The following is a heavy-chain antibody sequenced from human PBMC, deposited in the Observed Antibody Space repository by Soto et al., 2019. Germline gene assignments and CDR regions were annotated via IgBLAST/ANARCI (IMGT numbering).Heavy chain of an antibody. V-gene: IGHV1-69*04. J-gene: IGHJ2*01. CDR3: ARVKEDIVVVVAATGGYFDL. D-gene: IGHD2-15*01. CDR1: GYTYGNSV. Sequence: ASVKVSCKASGYTYGNSVVSWVRQAPGQGLEWMGRISPNNGVANHAQKFQGRVTITTDKSTSTAYLELSSLRSEDTAVYYCARVKEDIVVVVAATGGYFDLWGRGTLVTVSS. CDR2: ISPNNGVA.